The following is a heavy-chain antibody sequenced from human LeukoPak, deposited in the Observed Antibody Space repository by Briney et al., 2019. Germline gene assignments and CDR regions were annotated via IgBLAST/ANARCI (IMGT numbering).Heavy chain of an antibody. CDR3: AGGDYDNSGAGTDY. J-gene: IGHJ4*02. D-gene: IGHD3-22*01. CDR2: IYYSGST. V-gene: IGHV4-59*01. Sequence: SETLSLTCAVYGGSFSGYYWSWIRQPPGKGLEWIGYIYYSGSTNYNPSLKSRVTISVDTSKNQFSLKLSSVTAADTAVYYCAGGDYDNSGAGTDYWGQGTLVTVSS. CDR1: GGSFSGYY.